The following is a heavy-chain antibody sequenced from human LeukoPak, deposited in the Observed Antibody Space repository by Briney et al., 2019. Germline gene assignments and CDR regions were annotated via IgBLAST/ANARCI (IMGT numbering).Heavy chain of an antibody. Sequence: SETLSLTCTVSGGSISSYYWSWIRQPAGKGLEWIGRIYTSGSTNYNPSLKSRVTMSVDTSKNQFSLKLSSVTAADTAVYYCASVNCSGGSCYSYVWGKGTTVTISS. CDR2: IYTSGST. V-gene: IGHV4-4*07. J-gene: IGHJ6*04. D-gene: IGHD2-15*01. CDR3: ASVNCSGGSCYSYV. CDR1: GGSISSYY.